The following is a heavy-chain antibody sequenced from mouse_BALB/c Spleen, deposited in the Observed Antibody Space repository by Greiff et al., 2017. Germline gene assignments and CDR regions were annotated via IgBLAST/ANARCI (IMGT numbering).Heavy chain of an antibody. CDR1: GYTFTSYV. CDR3: ARSFMITPFAY. V-gene: IGHV1-14*01. CDR2: INPYNDGT. J-gene: IGHJ3*01. Sequence: EVQGVESGPELVKPGASVKMSCKASGYTFTSYVMHWVKQKPGQGLEWIGYINPYNDGTKYNEKFKGKATLTSDKSSSTAYMELSSLTSEDSAVYYCARSFMITPFAYWGQGTLVTVSA. D-gene: IGHD2-4*01.